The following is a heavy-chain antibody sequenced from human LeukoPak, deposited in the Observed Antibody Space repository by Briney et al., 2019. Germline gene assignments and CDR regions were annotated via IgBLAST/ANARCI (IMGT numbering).Heavy chain of an antibody. CDR2: ISHSGDIT. D-gene: IGHD3-10*01. CDR3: AKDAVRGVIKV. Sequence: SGGTLRLSCAASGFTFSNHGMNWVRQAPGKGLEWVSGISHSGDITYYADSVKGRFTISRDNSKNTLYLQMNSLRAEDTAVYYCAKDAVRGVIKVWGQGTLVTVSS. V-gene: IGHV3-23*01. CDR1: GFTFSNHG. J-gene: IGHJ4*02.